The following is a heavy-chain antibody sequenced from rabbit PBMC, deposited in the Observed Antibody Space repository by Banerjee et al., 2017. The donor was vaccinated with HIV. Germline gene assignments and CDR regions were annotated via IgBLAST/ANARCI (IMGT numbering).Heavy chain of an antibody. V-gene: IGHV1S40*01. CDR3: ARDGRANYVAAGYVDL. CDR1: GIDFSSYW. J-gene: IGHJ6*01. D-gene: IGHD6-1*01. Sequence: QSLEESGGDLVKPGASLTLSCKASGIDFSSYWMSWVRQAPGKGLEWIGCIYSGRDITHYASWAKGRFTISKTSSTTVTLQMTSLTGADTATYFCARDGRANYVAAGYVDLWGPGTLVTVS. CDR2: IYSGRDIT.